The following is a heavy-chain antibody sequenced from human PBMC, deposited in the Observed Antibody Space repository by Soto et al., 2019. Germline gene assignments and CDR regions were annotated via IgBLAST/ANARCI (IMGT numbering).Heavy chain of an antibody. J-gene: IGHJ4*02. D-gene: IGHD6-6*01. CDR2: INPSGGST. V-gene: IGHV1-46*01. CDR1: GYTFTTYY. CDR3: ARDVGMASRPYLDY. Sequence: ASVKVSCKASGYTFTTYYMYWVRQAPGQGLEWMGIINPSGGSTGFAQKFQGRVTMTRDTSTSTVYMELISLTSEDTAVYYCARDVGMASRPYLDYWGQGTLVTVSS.